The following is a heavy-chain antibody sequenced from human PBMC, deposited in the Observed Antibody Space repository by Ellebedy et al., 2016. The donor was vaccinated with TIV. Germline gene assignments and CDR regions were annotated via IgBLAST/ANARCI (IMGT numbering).Heavy chain of an antibody. V-gene: IGHV3-23*01. J-gene: IGHJ2*01. CDR1: GLTFSNCA. CDR2: ISGSGGST. CDR3: ARDWYFDL. Sequence: GESLKISXAVSGLTFSNCAMSWVRQAPGKGLEWVSAISGSGGSTYYADSVKGRFTISRDNSKNSLYLQMNSLRAEDTALYYCARDWYFDLWGRGTLVTVSS.